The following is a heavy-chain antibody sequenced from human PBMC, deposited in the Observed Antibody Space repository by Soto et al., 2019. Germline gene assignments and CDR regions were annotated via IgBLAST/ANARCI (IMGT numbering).Heavy chain of an antibody. CDR2: ISSSGSTI. J-gene: IGHJ4*02. D-gene: IGHD5-18*01. CDR1: GFTFSSYE. CDR3: ARDPGIRYSYGYGGFDY. Sequence: PGGSLRLSCAASGFTFSSYEMNWVRQAPGKGLEWVSYISSSGSTIYYADSVKGRFTISRDNAKNSLYLQMNSLRAEDTAVYCCARDPGIRYSYGYGGFDYWGQGTLVTVSS. V-gene: IGHV3-48*03.